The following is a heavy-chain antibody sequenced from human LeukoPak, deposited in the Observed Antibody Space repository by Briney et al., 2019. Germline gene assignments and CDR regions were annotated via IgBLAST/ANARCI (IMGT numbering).Heavy chain of an antibody. CDR3: ARAAAAADIPYYVDF. J-gene: IGHJ4*02. Sequence: GGSLRLSCAASGFTFSSYSINWVRQAPGKGLEWVSSISSGSSYIYFADSMKGRFTISRDNTQNLVYLQMNSLKAEDTAVYFCARAAAAADIPYYVDFWGQGTLVTVSS. D-gene: IGHD6-25*01. CDR2: ISSGSSYI. CDR1: GFTFSSYS. V-gene: IGHV3-21*06.